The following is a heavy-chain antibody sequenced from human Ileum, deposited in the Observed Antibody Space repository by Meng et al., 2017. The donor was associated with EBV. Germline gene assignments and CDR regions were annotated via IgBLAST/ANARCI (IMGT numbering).Heavy chain of an antibody. CDR3: ARTYYGSYGFDY. J-gene: IGHJ4*02. V-gene: IGHV1-18*01. D-gene: IGHD3-10*01. CDR1: GYRFTAFG. CDR2: ITTYNGDT. Sequence: QVLLVQAGAEVKKPGASVKVSCKASGYRFTAFGISWVQQAPGQGPEWMGWITTYNGDTKYAQKFQGRVTMTRETSTNTAYMELTSLRSDDTAVYYCARTYYGSYGFDYWGQGTLVTVSS.